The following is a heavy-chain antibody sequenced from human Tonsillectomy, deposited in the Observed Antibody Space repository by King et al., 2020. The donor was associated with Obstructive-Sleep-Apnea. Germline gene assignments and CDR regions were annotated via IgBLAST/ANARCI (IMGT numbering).Heavy chain of an antibody. Sequence: VQLVESGGGGVQPGGSLRLSCAASGFTFCFSGIHWVRQAPVKGLVGVTFIRYYGRNDYYADSVKGRFSISRDNSKNTLFLQMNSLRTEDTAVYYCAKDNSNWSFDYWGQGILVTVSS. CDR2: IRYYGRND. CDR3: AKDNSNWSFDY. D-gene: IGHD6-13*01. CDR1: GFTFCFSG. V-gene: IGHV3-30*02. J-gene: IGHJ4*02.